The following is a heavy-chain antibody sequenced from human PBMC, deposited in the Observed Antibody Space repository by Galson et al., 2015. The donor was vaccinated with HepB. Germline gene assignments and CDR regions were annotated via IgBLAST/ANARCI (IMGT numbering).Heavy chain of an antibody. CDR2: INSDGTIT. J-gene: IGHJ4*02. Sequence: SLRLSCAASGFTLSSYRMYWVRQVPGEGLVGVSRINSDGTITNYADSVKGRFTISKDNAKNTLYLQMSGLRAEDTAVYYCVREMVVRPGAFDYWGRGTLVTVSS. CDR3: VREMVVRPGAFDY. V-gene: IGHV3-74*01. D-gene: IGHD2-15*01. CDR1: GFTLSSYR.